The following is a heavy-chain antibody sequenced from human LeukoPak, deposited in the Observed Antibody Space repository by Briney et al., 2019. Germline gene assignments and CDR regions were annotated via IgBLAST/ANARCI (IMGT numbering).Heavy chain of an antibody. J-gene: IGHJ4*02. CDR1: GGSITSRTYY. Sequence: SETLSLTCTVSGGSITSRTYYWGWIRQPPGKGLEWIGSIHYSGSTYYSPSLKSRVTISVDTSKNQFSLMLRSVTAADAAVYYCTRVGCIDGSCYTFDYWGPGTLVIVSS. V-gene: IGHV4-39*07. D-gene: IGHD2-15*01. CDR3: TRVGCIDGSCYTFDY. CDR2: IHYSGST.